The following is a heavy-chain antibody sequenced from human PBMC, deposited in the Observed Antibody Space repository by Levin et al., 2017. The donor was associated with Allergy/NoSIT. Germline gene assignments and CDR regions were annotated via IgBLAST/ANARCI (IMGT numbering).Heavy chain of an antibody. D-gene: IGHD3/OR15-3a*01. CDR3: AKNFHINGGFWTDY. V-gene: IGHV3-23*01. Sequence: PGGSLRLSCAASGFAFSSYGMSWVRQAPGKGLEWVSTISGSGSNTYYADSVKGRFTISRDNSKNTLFLQVNTLVADDTAVYYCAKNFHINGGFWTDYWGQGTQVTVSS. CDR2: ISGSGSNT. J-gene: IGHJ4*02. CDR1: GFAFSSYG.